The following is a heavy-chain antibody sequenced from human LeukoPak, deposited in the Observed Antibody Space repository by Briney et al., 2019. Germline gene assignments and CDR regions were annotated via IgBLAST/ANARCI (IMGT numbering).Heavy chain of an antibody. D-gene: IGHD2-15*01. CDR2: ISYDGSNK. CDR1: GFTLRSYA. V-gene: IGHV3-30-3*01. CDR3: ARVGYCSGGSCFTWAPFDY. Sequence: GGSLRPSWAASGFTLRSYALPWVRQAPGKGLGWVEVISYDGSNKYYADSVKGRFTISRDNSKNTLYLQMNSLRAEDTAVYYCARVGYCSGGSCFTWAPFDYWGQGTLVTVSS. J-gene: IGHJ4*02.